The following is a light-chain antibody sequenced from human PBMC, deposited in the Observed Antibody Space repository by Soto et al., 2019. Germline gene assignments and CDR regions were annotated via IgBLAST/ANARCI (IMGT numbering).Light chain of an antibody. Sequence: QAVVTQEPSFSVSPGGTVTLTCGLSSGSVSTTHYSTWYQQTPGQAPRTLMYNTNTRSSGVPDRFSGSILGNKAALTITGAQADDESDYYCVLYMGSGIWEFGGGTKVTFL. CDR1: SGSVSTTHY. J-gene: IGLJ2*01. V-gene: IGLV8-61*01. CDR2: NTN. CDR3: VLYMGSGIWE.